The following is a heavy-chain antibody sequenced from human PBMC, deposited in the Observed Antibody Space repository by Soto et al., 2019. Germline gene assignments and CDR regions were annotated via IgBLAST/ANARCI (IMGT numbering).Heavy chain of an antibody. D-gene: IGHD3-3*01. Sequence: QVQLQESGPGLVKPSQTLSLTCTVSGGSISSGGYYWSWIRQHPGKGLEWIGYIYYSGSTYYNPSLKSRVTISVDTSKNQFSLKLSSVTAADTAVYYCARHDFWSGYPHSFDYWGQGTLVTVSS. J-gene: IGHJ4*02. CDR2: IYYSGST. V-gene: IGHV4-31*03. CDR1: GGSISSGGYY. CDR3: ARHDFWSGYPHSFDY.